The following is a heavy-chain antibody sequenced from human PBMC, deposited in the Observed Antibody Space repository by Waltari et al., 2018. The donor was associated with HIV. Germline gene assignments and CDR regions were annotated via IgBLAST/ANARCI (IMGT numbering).Heavy chain of an antibody. Sequence: QVQLLQSGAEGRKPGASVKVSCTSSGYTFTGYYFYWVRQAPGQGLEWMGRINPNSGGTNYAQKFQARVTMTRDTSIGAAYMELSSLRPNDTAVYYCARVTTVTGDSYFYYGMDVWGQGTTVTVSS. J-gene: IGHJ6*02. CDR2: INPNSGGT. CDR1: GYTFTGYY. D-gene: IGHD4-17*01. CDR3: ARVTTVTGDSYFYYGMDV. V-gene: IGHV1-2*06.